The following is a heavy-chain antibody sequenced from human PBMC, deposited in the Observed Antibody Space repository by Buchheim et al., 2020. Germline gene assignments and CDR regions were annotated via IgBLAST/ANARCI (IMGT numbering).Heavy chain of an antibody. D-gene: IGHD1-26*01. CDR2: IGGSGEHS. V-gene: IGHV3-21*01. CDR1: GFIFSSHT. J-gene: IGHJ4*02. CDR3: TRDRPFSDFDY. Sequence: EVQLLESGGGLVEPGGSLRLSCAASGFIFSSHTMNWVRQAPGKGLEWVSSIGGSGEHSFYADSVKGRFTISRANARSSLYLQMNYLRVDDTALYYCTRDRPFSDFDYWGRGTL.